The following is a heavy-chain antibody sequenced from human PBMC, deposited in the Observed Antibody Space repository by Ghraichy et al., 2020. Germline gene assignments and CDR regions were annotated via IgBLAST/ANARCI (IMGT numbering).Heavy chain of an antibody. D-gene: IGHD7-27*01. V-gene: IGHV3-23*01. Sequence: GGSLRLSCAASGFAFSSYAMNWVRQAPGKGLEWVSVVGGSSGGRYYSDCVKGRFTISRDNSKNTVYLEMNSLRADDMAVYFCARTGDSSGRNYFDHWGQGTLVTVSS. CDR1: GFAFSSYA. J-gene: IGHJ4*02. CDR2: VGGSSGGR. CDR3: ARTGDSSGRNYFDH.